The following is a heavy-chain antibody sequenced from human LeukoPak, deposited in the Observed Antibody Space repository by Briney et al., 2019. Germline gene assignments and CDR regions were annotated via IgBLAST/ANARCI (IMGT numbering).Heavy chain of an antibody. J-gene: IGHJ4*02. V-gene: IGHV4-59*01. CDR2: IYYSGST. Sequence: SETLSLTCTVSGVSISTYYWNWIRQPPGKGLEWIGYIYYSGSTNYNPSLKSRVTMSVDTSKNQFSLKLSSVTAADTAVYYCTRGAGWLIDYWGQGILVTVSS. CDR1: GVSISTYY. D-gene: IGHD3-16*01. CDR3: TRGAGWLIDY.